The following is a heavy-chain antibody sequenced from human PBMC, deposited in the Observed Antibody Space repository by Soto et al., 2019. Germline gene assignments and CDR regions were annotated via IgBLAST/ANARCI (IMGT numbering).Heavy chain of an antibody. D-gene: IGHD2-15*01. J-gene: IGHJ4*02. CDR3: ARAPGWPILDFDN. CDR2: SSYDGRET. CDR1: DFDFSSYG. Sequence: GGSLRSSFAASDFDFSSYGIHWVRQAPGKGLELVAASSYDGRETFYAYSAKCRFTVSKEMSKNTAFLQMNALRHEDTAVYLCARAPGWPILDFDNWGQGTTVTVSS. V-gene: IGHV3-30*03.